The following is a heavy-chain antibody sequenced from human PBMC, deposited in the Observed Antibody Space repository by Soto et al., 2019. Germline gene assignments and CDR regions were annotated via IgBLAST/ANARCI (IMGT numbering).Heavy chain of an antibody. D-gene: IGHD3-16*01. CDR1: GFTFSSSW. J-gene: IGHJ4*02. Sequence: DVKLVESGGGLVQPGESLRLSCAASGFTFSSSWMHWFRQDPGMGLVWVATITPDGTTTQYADFVKGRFTVARDNARTTLFLQMNGLRAEDTALYYFAKDLSWGQSDYCGRGTLVTVSS. CDR2: ITPDGTTT. V-gene: IGHV3-74*02. CDR3: AKDLSWGQSDY.